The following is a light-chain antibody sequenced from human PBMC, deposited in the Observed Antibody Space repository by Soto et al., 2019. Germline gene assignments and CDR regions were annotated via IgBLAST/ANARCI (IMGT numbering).Light chain of an antibody. Sequence: QSALTQPASVSGSPGQSITISCTGTSSDVGRYNYVSWYQQHPGKAPKLMIYEVSNRPSGDSNRFSGSKSGTTASLTISGRQAEDEADYYCSSYTSSSTYVFGTGTKVTVL. CDR2: EVS. CDR3: SSYTSSSTYV. J-gene: IGLJ1*01. V-gene: IGLV2-14*01. CDR1: SSDVGRYNY.